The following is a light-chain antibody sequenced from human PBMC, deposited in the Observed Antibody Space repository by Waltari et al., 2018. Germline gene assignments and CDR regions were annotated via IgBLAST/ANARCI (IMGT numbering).Light chain of an antibody. CDR2: DLN. V-gene: IGLV2-14*03. CDR1: NSDIGGYNF. CDR3: CSYAGSYTYV. J-gene: IGLJ1*01. Sequence: QSALTQPASVSGSPGQSITISCTGSNSDIGGYNFVSWYQQHPGKAPKLMIYDLNKRPSGRSNRFSSSKSGKTASLTISGLQAEDEADYYCCSYAGSYTYVFGTGTKVTVL.